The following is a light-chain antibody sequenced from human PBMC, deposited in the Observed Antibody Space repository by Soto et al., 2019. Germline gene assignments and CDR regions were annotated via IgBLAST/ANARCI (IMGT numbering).Light chain of an antibody. Sequence: QSALTQPASVSGSPGQSITISCTGTSSNVGSYILVSWYQQHPGKAPKLMIYEASKRPSGVSNRFSGSKSGNMASLTISGLQAEDEADYYCCSYAGSSTYVFGGGTKVTVL. CDR1: SSNVGSYIL. CDR3: CSYAGSSTYV. J-gene: IGLJ2*01. V-gene: IGLV2-23*01. CDR2: EAS.